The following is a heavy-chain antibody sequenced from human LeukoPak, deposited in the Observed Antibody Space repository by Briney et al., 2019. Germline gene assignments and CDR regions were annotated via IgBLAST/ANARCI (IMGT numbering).Heavy chain of an antibody. CDR2: ISSSSSTI. Sequence: PGGSLRLSCAASGFAFSSYGMNWVRQAAGKRLGWVSYISSSSSTIYYADSVKGRFTISRDNAKNSLYLQMNSLRAEDTAVYYCARGDIVVVPAAFLFDYWGQGTLVTVSS. CDR1: GFAFSSYG. D-gene: IGHD2-2*01. J-gene: IGHJ4*02. V-gene: IGHV3-48*01. CDR3: ARGDIVVVPAAFLFDY.